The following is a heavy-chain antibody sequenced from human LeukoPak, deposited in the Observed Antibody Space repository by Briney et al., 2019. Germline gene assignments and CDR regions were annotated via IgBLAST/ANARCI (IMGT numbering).Heavy chain of an antibody. CDR3: AEAGNSYGSIDY. CDR1: GFTFSTYG. CDR2: ISYDGSNK. V-gene: IGHV3-30*18. J-gene: IGHJ4*02. Sequence: GGSLRLSCAASGFTFSTYGIHWVRQAPGKGLEWVAVISYDGSNKYYADSVKGRFTISRDNSKNTLYLQMNSLRAEDTAVYYCAEAGNSYGSIDYWGQGTLVTVSS. D-gene: IGHD5-18*01.